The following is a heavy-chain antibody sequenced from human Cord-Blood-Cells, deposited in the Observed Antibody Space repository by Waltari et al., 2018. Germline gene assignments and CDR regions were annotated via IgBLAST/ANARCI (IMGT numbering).Heavy chain of an antibody. Sequence: EVQLVESGGGLVKPGGSLRLSCEASGFTFRSYSMNWVRQAPGKGLEWVSSISSSSSYIYYADSVKGRFTISRDNAKNSLYLQMNSLRAEDTAVYYCARGQLVGGGVDYWGQGTLVTVSS. V-gene: IGHV3-21*01. CDR2: ISSSSSYI. D-gene: IGHD6-6*01. CDR1: GFTFRSYS. CDR3: ARGQLVGGGVDY. J-gene: IGHJ4*02.